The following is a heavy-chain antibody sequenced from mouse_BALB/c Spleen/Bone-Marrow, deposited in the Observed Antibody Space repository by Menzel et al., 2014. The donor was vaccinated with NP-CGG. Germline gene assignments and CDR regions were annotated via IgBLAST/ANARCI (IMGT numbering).Heavy chain of an antibody. V-gene: IGHV4-1*02. CDR2: INPDSSTI. CDR3: ARENYYGSSYPMDY. Sequence: DVKLQESGGGLVQPGGSLKVSCAASGFDFXRYWMSWVRQAPGKGLEWIGEINPDSSTINYTPSLKDKFIISRDNAKNTLYLQMSKVRSEDTALYYCARENYYGSSYPMDYWGQGTSVTVSS. CDR1: GFDFXRYW. J-gene: IGHJ4*01. D-gene: IGHD1-1*01.